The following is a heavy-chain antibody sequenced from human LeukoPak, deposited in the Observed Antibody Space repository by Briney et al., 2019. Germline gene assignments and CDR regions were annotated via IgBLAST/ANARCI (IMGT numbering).Heavy chain of an antibody. V-gene: IGHV3-23*01. J-gene: IGHJ4*02. CDR3: ARNCGGDCYAVDY. CDR2: ISGSGGST. CDR1: GSTFSSYA. D-gene: IGHD2-21*02. Sequence: GRSLRLSCAASGSTFSSYAMSWVRQAPGKGLEWVSAISGSGGSTYYADSVKGRFTISRDNSKNTLYLQMNSLRAEDTAVYYCARNCGGDCYAVDYWGQGTLVTVSS.